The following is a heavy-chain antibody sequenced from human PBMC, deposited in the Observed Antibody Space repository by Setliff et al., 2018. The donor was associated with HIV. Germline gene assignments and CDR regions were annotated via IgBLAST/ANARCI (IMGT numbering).Heavy chain of an antibody. D-gene: IGHD6-19*01. CDR3: ARDVERYSSHSASGP. J-gene: IGHJ5*02. V-gene: IGHV1-3*01. Sequence: ASVKVSCKASGYTFSSYVMNWVRQAPGHKLEWMGWINAGNGYTKYSQKFQGRVSITRDTSASTAYMEMRSLRSDDTAVYYCARDVERYSSHSASGPWGQGTLVTVSS. CDR2: INAGNGYT. CDR1: GYTFSSYV.